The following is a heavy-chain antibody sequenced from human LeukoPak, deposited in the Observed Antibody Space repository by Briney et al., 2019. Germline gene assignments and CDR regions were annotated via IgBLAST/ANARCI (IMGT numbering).Heavy chain of an antibody. V-gene: IGHV3-21*01. CDR2: ISSSSSYI. Sequence: GGSLRLSCAASGFTFSSYSMNWVRQAPGKGVEGVSSISSSSSYIYYADSVKGRFTISRDNAKNSLYLQMNSLRAEDTAVYYCARATRSSGYYGAFDIWGQGTMVTVSS. J-gene: IGHJ3*02. CDR3: ARATRSSGYYGAFDI. CDR1: GFTFSSYS. D-gene: IGHD3-22*01.